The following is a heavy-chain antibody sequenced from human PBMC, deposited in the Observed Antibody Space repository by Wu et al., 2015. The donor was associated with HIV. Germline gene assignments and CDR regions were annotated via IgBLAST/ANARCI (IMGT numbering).Heavy chain of an antibody. V-gene: IGHV1-69*05. D-gene: IGHD6-19*01. Sequence: QVQLVQSGAEVKEPGSSVKVSCKTSGDTFSSYAINWVRQAPGQGLEWMGGIIPLFGTTDYAQIFQGRVTITTDESTSTAYMRLTSLRSEDTAVYYCASPRSPGFSSAWPTYFDYWGQGTLVTVSS. J-gene: IGHJ4*02. CDR1: GDTFSSYA. CDR3: ASPRSPGFSSAWPTYFDY. CDR2: IIPLFGTT.